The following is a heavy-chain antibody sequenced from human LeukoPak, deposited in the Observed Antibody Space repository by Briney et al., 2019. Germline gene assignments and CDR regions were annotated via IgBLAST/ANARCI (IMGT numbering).Heavy chain of an antibody. V-gene: IGHV4-39*01. J-gene: IGHJ4*02. Sequence: SETLSLTCAVNGGFFSNYYWGWIRQHPGKGLEWIGSIFYSGATYYSPSLESRVTISVDTSKNQFSLKLSSVTAADTAVYYCAKGYCSGGSCYPLFDFWGPGILVTVSS. CDR3: AKGYCSGGSCYPLFDF. CDR2: IFYSGAT. CDR1: GGFFSNYY. D-gene: IGHD2-15*01.